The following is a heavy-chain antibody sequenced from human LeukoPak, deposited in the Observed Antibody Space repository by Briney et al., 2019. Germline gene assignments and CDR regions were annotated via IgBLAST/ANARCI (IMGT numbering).Heavy chain of an antibody. CDR1: GGSISSYY. Sequence: SETLSLTCPVSGGSISSYYWSWIRQPPGKGLEWIGYIYYSGSTNYNPSLKSRVTISVDTSKNQFSLKLSSVTAADTAVYYCARGRFTAIRWFDPWGQGTLVAVSS. J-gene: IGHJ5*02. CDR2: IYYSGST. CDR3: ARGRFTAIRWFDP. V-gene: IGHV4-59*01. D-gene: IGHD2-2*02.